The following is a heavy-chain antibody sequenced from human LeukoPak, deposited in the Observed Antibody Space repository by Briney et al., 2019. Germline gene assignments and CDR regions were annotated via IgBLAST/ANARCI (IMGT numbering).Heavy chain of an antibody. CDR1: GYTLTSYG. CDR2: ISAYNGNT. CDR3: ARAGDSSGWYRVIDY. V-gene: IGHV1-18*01. D-gene: IGHD6-19*01. J-gene: IGHJ4*02. Sequence: ASVKVSCKASGYTLTSYGISWVRQAPGQGLEWMGWISAYNGNTNYAQNLQGRVTMTTDTSTSTAYMELRSLRSDDTAVYYCARAGDSSGWYRVIDYWGQGTLVTVSS.